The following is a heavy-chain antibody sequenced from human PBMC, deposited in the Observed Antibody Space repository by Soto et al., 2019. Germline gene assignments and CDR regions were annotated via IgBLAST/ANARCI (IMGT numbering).Heavy chain of an antibody. Sequence: ASVLKSERXTVADGYSSNGYWSWIRKKKEKGLEWIGYIYYSDSINYTPSLKSRVTISVDTSKNQFSLKLSSVTAADTSLYYCARRSAGTIFDYWGRGTLVSVSS. V-gene: IGHV4-59*08. J-gene: IGHJ4*02. CDR2: IYYSDSI. D-gene: IGHD1-26*01. CDR1: DGYSSNGY. CDR3: ARRSAGTIFDY.